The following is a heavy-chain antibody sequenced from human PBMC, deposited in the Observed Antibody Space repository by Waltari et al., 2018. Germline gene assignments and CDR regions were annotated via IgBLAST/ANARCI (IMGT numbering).Heavy chain of an antibody. J-gene: IGHJ4*01. V-gene: IGHV4-34*02. D-gene: IGHD6-19*01. CDR1: GGSFTDFY. Sequence: QVHLQQWGAGLLKPSETLSLTCAVSGGSFTDFYWSWIRQPPTKGLEWMGEINRSGSTNNSPPPKSRVTMSVATSKNQFSLNLSSITAADTAVYYCARGNILGSAWYQRKGSFDSWGQGTLVAVSS. CDR3: ARGNILGSAWYQRKGSFDS. CDR2: INRSGST.